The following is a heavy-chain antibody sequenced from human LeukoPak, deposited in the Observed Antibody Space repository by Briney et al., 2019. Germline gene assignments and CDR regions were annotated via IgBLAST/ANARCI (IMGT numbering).Heavy chain of an antibody. V-gene: IGHV4-39*01. CDR1: GGSISSSSYY. Sequence: PSETLSLTCTVSGGSISSSSYYWGWIRQPPGKGLEWIGNIYYSGSTSHIPSLRSRVTISVDTSKNQFSLNLSSVTAADTAVYYCARQSAGSGTDYWGQGTLVTVSS. CDR2: IYYSGST. J-gene: IGHJ4*02. D-gene: IGHD3-3*01. CDR3: ARQSAGSGTDY.